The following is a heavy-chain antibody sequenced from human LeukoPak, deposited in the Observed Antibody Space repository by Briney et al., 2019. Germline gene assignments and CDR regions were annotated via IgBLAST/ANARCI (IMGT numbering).Heavy chain of an antibody. CDR1: GYTFTGYY. CDR2: INPNSGGT. V-gene: IGHV1-2*02. CDR3: ARAQTGPRGGATRYFQH. J-gene: IGHJ1*01. D-gene: IGHD1-26*01. Sequence: ASVKVSCKASGYTFTGYYMHWVRQAPGQGLEWMGWINPNSGGTNSAQKFQGRVTMTRDTSISTAYMELSRLRSDDTAVYYCARAQTGPRGGATRYFQHWGQGTLVTVSS.